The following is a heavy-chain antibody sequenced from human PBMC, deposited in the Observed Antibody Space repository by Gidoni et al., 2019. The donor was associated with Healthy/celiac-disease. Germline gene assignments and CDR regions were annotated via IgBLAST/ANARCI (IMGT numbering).Heavy chain of an antibody. V-gene: IGHV3-23*01. D-gene: IGHD2-15*01. CDR1: GFSFSSYA. Sequence: EVQLLESGGGLVQPGGSLGLACAASGFSFSSYAMSWVRQAPGKGLEWGSAISGSGGSTYYADAVKGRFTISRDNSKNTLYLQMNSLRAEDTAVYYCAKGVVAATPYAFDIWGQGTMVTVSS. CDR3: AKGVVAATPYAFDI. J-gene: IGHJ3*02. CDR2: ISGSGGST.